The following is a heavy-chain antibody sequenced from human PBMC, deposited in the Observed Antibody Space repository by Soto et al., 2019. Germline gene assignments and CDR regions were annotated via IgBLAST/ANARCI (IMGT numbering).Heavy chain of an antibody. D-gene: IGHD2-15*01. V-gene: IGHV4-39*01. CDR3: TRHEHFGAFSY. CDR2: MSYRGST. CDR1: GGSISGTSYY. Sequence: PSVNLCITCTVSGGSISGTSYYWGWIRQPPGKGLEWLGSMSYRGSTYYNPSLKSRLTIDTSRTYFSLKLTSMTAADTAVYYCTRHEHFGAFSYWGQGTLVTVSS. J-gene: IGHJ4*01.